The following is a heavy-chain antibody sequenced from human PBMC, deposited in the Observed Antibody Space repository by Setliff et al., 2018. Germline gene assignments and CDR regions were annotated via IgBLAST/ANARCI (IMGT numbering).Heavy chain of an antibody. J-gene: IGHJ4*02. V-gene: IGHV4-59*11. CDR2: IYYSGST. CDR3: ARDLGYSYGIYYFDY. CDR1: GGSISSHY. Sequence: SETLSLTCTVSGGSISSHYWSWIRQPPGKGLEWIGSIYYSGSTNYNPSLKSRVTISVDTSKNQFSLKLSSVTAADTAVYYCARDLGYSYGIYYFDYWGQGALVTVSS. D-gene: IGHD5-18*01.